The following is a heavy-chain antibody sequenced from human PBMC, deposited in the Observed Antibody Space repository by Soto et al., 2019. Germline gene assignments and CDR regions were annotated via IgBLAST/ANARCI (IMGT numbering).Heavy chain of an antibody. V-gene: IGHV1-18*01. J-gene: IGHJ4*02. CDR1: GYTFTSYG. Sequence: ASVKVSCKTSGYTFTSYGISWVRQSPGQGLEWMGWISAYNGNTNYAQKLQGRVTMTTDTSTSTAYMELRSLRSDDTAVYYCARIRDPYYDFWSGYALDYWGQGTLVTVSS. CDR3: ARIRDPYYDFWSGYALDY. D-gene: IGHD3-3*01. CDR2: ISAYNGNT.